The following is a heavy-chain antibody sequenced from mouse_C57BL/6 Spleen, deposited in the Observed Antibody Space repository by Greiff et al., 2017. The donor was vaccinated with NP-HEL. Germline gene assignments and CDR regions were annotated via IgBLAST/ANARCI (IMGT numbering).Heavy chain of an antibody. CDR3: ATYDYDGGGFAY. Sequence: VQLQESGPGLVAPSQSLSISCTVSGFSLTSYAISWVRQPPGKGLEWLGVIWTGGGTNYNSAPKPSLSISKDNSKSQVFLKMNSLQTDDTARYYCATYDYDGGGFAYWGQGTLVTVSA. J-gene: IGHJ3*01. CDR2: IWTGGGT. V-gene: IGHV2-9-1*01. CDR1: GFSLTSYA. D-gene: IGHD2-4*01.